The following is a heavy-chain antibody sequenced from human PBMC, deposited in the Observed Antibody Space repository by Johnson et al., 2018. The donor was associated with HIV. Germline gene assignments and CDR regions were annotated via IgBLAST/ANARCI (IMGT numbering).Heavy chain of an antibody. J-gene: IGHJ3*02. Sequence: QVQLVESGGGMVQPRGSLRLSCAASGFTFSSYAMHWVRQAPGKGLEWVAVISYDGSNKYYADSVKGRFTISRDNSKNTLYLQMNSLRAEDTAVYYCARGRKTVTTVRPSAFDIWGQGTMVTVSS. CDR1: GFTFSSYA. V-gene: IGHV3-30-3*01. CDR3: ARGRKTVTTVRPSAFDI. D-gene: IGHD4-17*01. CDR2: ISYDGSNK.